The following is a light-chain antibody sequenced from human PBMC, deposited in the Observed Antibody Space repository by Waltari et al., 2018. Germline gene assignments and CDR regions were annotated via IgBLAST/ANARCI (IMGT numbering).Light chain of an antibody. J-gene: IGLJ3*02. V-gene: IGLV2-14*01. CDR2: EVS. CDR3: SSFTSSTTVV. CDR1: SSDIGQYNY. Sequence: QSALTQPASVSGSPGQSITISCTGTSSDIGQYNYVSWYQHHPGRAPKLIISEVSYRPSGVSNRFPGSKSGTTASLTISGLQAEDEADYYCSSFTSSTTVVFGGGTKLTVL.